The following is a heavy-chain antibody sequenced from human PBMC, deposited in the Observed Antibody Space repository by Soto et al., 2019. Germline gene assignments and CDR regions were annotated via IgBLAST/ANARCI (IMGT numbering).Heavy chain of an antibody. CDR3: ARSSLYGSQIDF. CDR2: IYYSGST. CDR1: GGSISSSSYY. J-gene: IGHJ4*02. Sequence: SETLSLTCTVSGGSISSSSYYWGWIRQPPGKGLEWIGSIYYSGSTYYNPSLKSRVTISVDTSKNQFSLKLSSVTAADTAVYYCARSSLYGSQIDFRGQGTLVTVSS. D-gene: IGHD3-10*01. V-gene: IGHV4-39*07.